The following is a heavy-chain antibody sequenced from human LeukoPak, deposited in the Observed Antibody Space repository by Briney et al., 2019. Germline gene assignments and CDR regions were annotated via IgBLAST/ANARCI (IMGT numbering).Heavy chain of an antibody. CDR3: ARWTVEMATIFDY. V-gene: IGHV3-30-3*01. CDR1: GFTFSSYA. Sequence: PGGSLRLSCAASGFTFSSYAMHWVRQAPGKGLEWVAVISYDGSNKYYADSVKGRFTISRDNSKNTLYLQMNSLRVEDTAVYYCARWTVEMATIFDYWGQGTLVTVSS. CDR2: ISYDGSNK. J-gene: IGHJ4*02. D-gene: IGHD5-24*01.